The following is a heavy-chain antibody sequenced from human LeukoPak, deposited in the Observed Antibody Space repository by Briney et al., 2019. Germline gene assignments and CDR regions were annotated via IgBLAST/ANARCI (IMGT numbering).Heavy chain of an antibody. V-gene: IGHV3-23*01. J-gene: IGHJ4*02. CDR3: AKDGTYFDY. CDR1: GFTFSSYA. CDR2: ITGNGGRI. Sequence: TGGSLRLSCAASGFTFSSYAMSWVRQAPGKGLEGVSGITGNGGRIYYADSVKGRFTISRDNSKNTLYLQMNNLRAEDTAVYYCAKDGTYFDYWAREPWSPSPQ.